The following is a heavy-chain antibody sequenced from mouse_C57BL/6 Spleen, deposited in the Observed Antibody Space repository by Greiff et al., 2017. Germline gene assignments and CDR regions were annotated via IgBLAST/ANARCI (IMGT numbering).Heavy chain of an antibody. J-gene: IGHJ4*01. V-gene: IGHV1-52*01. Sequence: QVQLQQPGAELVRPGSSVKLSCKASGYTFTSYWMHWVKQRPIQGLEWIGNIDPSDSETHYNQKFKDKATLNVDKSSSTAYMQLSSLTSEVSAFYYCASPYDGSYGYALAYWGQGTSVTVSA. CDR2: IDPSDSET. D-gene: IGHD2-10*01. CDR1: GYTFTSYW. CDR3: ASPYDGSYGYALAY.